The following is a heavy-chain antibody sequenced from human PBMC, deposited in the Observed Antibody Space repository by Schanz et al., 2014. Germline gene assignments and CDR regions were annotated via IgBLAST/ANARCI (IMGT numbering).Heavy chain of an antibody. J-gene: IGHJ4*02. CDR1: GFTFRSYA. D-gene: IGHD2-21*01. CDR2: VSASGGGP. Sequence: EVQLVESGGGLVQPGGSLRLSCAASGFTFRSYALGWVRQAPGKGLEWVSLVSASGGGPFYADSVKGRFTISRDNSRNTVYLQMSSLRAEDTAVYYCAKAKSQLPLCDYWGQGTLATVSS. CDR3: AKAKSQLPLCDY. V-gene: IGHV3-23*04.